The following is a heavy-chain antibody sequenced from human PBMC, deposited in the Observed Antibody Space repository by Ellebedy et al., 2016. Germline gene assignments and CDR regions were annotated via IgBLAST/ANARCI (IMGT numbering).Heavy chain of an antibody. CDR1: GFSVSSNY. J-gene: IGHJ4*02. CDR2: IYAGGST. Sequence: GGSLRLSCVVSGFSVSSNYLSWVRQAPGKGLEWASVIYAGGSTYYADSVKGRFTISRDNAKNSVYLQMNVLRVEDRGIYYCATDLRPLTRGWGYWGQGTLVTVSS. CDR3: ATDLRPLTRGWGY. V-gene: IGHV3-66*01. D-gene: IGHD3-10*01.